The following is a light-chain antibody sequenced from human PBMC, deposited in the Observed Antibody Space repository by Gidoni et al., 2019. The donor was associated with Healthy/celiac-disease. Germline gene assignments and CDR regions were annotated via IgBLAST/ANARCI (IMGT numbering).Light chain of an antibody. J-gene: IGKJ2*01. Sequence: DIVMTQSPDSLAVSLGERATINCKSRQSVLYSSNNKNYLAWYQQKPGQPPKLLIYWASTRESGVPDRFSGSGSGTDFTLTISSLQAEDVAVYYCQQYYSTPWAFGQGTKLEIK. CDR2: WAS. CDR1: QSVLYSSNNKNY. CDR3: QQYYSTPWA. V-gene: IGKV4-1*01.